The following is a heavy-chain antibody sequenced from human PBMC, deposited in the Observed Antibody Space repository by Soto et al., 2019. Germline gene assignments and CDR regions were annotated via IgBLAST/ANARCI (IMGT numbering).Heavy chain of an antibody. CDR3: ARDYPFKGDFDY. CDR2: ISAYNGNT. Sequence: ASVKVSCKASGYPFTSYGISWVRQAPGQGLEWMGWISAYNGNTNYAQKLQGRVTMTTDTSTSTAYMELRSRRSDDTAVYYCARDYPFKGDFDYWGQGTLVTVSS. D-gene: IGHD3-16*01. J-gene: IGHJ4*02. V-gene: IGHV1-18*01. CDR1: GYPFTSYG.